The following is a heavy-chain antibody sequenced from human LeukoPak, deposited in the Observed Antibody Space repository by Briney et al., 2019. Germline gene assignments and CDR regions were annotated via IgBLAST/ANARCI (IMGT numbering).Heavy chain of an antibody. CDR1: GFTFSSYA. Sequence: PGGSLRLSCAASGFTFSSYAMSWVRQAPGKGLEWVSAISGSGGSTYYADSVKGRFTISRDNSKNTLYLQMNSLRAEDTAVYYCAKEPYYYGSGSYVNYFDYWGQGTLVTVSS. V-gene: IGHV3-23*01. J-gene: IGHJ4*02. D-gene: IGHD3-10*01. CDR3: AKEPYYYGSGSYVNYFDY. CDR2: ISGSGGST.